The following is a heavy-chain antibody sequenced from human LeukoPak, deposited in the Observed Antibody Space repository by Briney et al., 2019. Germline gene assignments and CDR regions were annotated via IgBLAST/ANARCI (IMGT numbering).Heavy chain of an antibody. Sequence: SETLSLTCTVSGDSISSHFWSWIRQPPGEGLEWSGYIYYSGSTYYNPSLKSRVTISVDTSKNQFSLKLSSVTAADTAVYYCARVSYLEVGAEPFDYWGQGTLVTVSS. V-gene: IGHV4-59*08. CDR2: IYYSGST. CDR3: ARVSYLEVGAEPFDY. CDR1: GDSISSHF. D-gene: IGHD1-26*01. J-gene: IGHJ4*02.